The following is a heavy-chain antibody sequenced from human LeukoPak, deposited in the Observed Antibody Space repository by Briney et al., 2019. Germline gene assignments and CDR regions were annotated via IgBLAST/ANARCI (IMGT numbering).Heavy chain of an antibody. CDR2: IYYSGST. CDR1: GGSISSYY. CDR3: ARAKRMGYYYDSSGLIDY. D-gene: IGHD3-22*01. V-gene: IGHV4-59*01. Sequence: SETLSLTCTVSGGSISSYYWSWIRQPPWKGLEWNGYIYYSGSTNYNPSLKSRVTISVDTSKNQFSLKLSSVTAADTAVYYCARAKRMGYYYDSSGLIDYWGQGTLVTVSS. J-gene: IGHJ4*02.